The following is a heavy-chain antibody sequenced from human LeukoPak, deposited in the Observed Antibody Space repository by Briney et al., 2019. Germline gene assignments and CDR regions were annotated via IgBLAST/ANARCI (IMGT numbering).Heavy chain of an antibody. CDR3: ARDLTVTSTCWFDL. D-gene: IGHD4-11*01. CDR2: ITGSSTYI. V-gene: IGHV3-21*01. J-gene: IGHJ5*02. CDR1: RLTFSSYT. Sequence: GGSLRLSCAASRLTFSSYTMNWVRQAPGKGLEWVSSITGSSTYIYYADSVKGRFTISRDNAKNSLYLQMNNLGAGDTAVYYCARDLTVTSTCWFDLWGQGTLVTVSS.